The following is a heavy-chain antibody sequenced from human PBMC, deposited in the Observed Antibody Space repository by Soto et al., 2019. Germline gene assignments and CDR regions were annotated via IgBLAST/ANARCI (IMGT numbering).Heavy chain of an antibody. Sequence: QVQLVESGGGVVQPGRSLRLSCAASGFTFSSYAMHWVRQAPGKGLEWVAVISYDGSNKYYADSVKGRFTISRDNSKNTLYLQMHSLRAEDTAVYYCARGGHYYDSSGYYYGGHDYWGQGTLVTVSS. J-gene: IGHJ4*02. CDR1: GFTFSSYA. CDR3: ARGGHYYDSSGYYYGGHDY. V-gene: IGHV3-30-3*01. D-gene: IGHD3-22*01. CDR2: ISYDGSNK.